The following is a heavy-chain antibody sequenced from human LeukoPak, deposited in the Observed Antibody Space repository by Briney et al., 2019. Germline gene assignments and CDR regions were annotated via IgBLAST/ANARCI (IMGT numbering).Heavy chain of an antibody. Sequence: GASVKVPCTASGYIFTSYGISWVRQGPGQGLEWVGWISAYNGNTKFAPNLQDRVTMTTDTSTATAYMELRSLRLNDTAVYFCARARPGAYCGTTSCFSDYWGQGTLVTVSS. CDR2: ISAYNGNT. V-gene: IGHV1-18*01. CDR3: ARARPGAYCGTTSCFSDY. J-gene: IGHJ4*02. D-gene: IGHD2-2*01. CDR1: GYIFTSYG.